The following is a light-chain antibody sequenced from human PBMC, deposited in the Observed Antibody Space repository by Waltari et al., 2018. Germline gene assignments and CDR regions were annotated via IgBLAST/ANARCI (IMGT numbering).Light chain of an antibody. V-gene: IGLV3-19*01. CDR3: HSRDSTSTRV. J-gene: IGLJ3*02. Sequence: SSELNQDPAVSVALGQTVKITCQGYSLRKFSASWYQQRPGQAPILVLYGPDYRPSGIPGRFSGSTSGGTASLTITGAQAEDEAVYYCHSRDSTSTRVFGGGTRLTV. CDR2: GPD. CDR1: SLRKFS.